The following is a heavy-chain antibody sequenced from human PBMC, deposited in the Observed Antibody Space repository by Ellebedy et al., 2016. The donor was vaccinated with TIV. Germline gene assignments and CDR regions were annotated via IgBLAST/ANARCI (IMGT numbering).Heavy chain of an antibody. Sequence: KVSCKGSGYSFTSYWISWVRQLHGKGLEWMGRIDPSDSYTKYSPSFQGHVTISADKSISTAYLQWSSLKASDTAMYYCAREELFWFDPWGQGTLVTVSS. CDR1: GYSFTSYW. V-gene: IGHV5-10-1*01. J-gene: IGHJ5*02. CDR2: IDPSDSYT. CDR3: AREELFWFDP. D-gene: IGHD3-10*01.